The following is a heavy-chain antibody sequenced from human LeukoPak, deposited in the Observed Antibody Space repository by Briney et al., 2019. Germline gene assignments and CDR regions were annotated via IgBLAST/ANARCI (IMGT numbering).Heavy chain of an antibody. J-gene: IGHJ4*02. V-gene: IGHV3-23*01. CDR3: AKDPGVVPAHYFDY. CDR2: TGSTGVST. CDR1: GFTFSGYA. Sequence: GGSLRLSCAASGFTFSGYAMNWVRQAPGKGLEWVSGTGSTGVSTFYADSVKGRFTVSRDNSKNTLSLQMNSLRAEDTAVYYCAKDPGVVPAHYFDYWGQGTLLTVSS. D-gene: IGHD2-2*01.